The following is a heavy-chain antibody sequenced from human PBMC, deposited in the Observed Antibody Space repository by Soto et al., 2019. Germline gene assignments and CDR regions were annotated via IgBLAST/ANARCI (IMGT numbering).Heavy chain of an antibody. Sequence: EVQLVESGGGLVKPGGSLRLSCAASGFTFSTSSMNWVRQAPGKGLEWVSSISSSSGYIYYADSVKGRFTISRDEAKNSLSLQMNSLRAEDTAVYYCARVRSYSYGQGYGMDVWGQGTTVTVAS. CDR2: ISSSSGYI. D-gene: IGHD5-18*01. CDR1: GFTFSTSS. J-gene: IGHJ6*02. CDR3: ARVRSYSYGQGYGMDV. V-gene: IGHV3-21*01.